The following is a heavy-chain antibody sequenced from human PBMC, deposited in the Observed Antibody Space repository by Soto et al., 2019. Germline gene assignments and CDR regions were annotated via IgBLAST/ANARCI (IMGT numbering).Heavy chain of an antibody. V-gene: IGHV3-21*01. CDR1: GFTFSSYS. J-gene: IGHJ3*02. CDR2: ISSSSSYI. D-gene: IGHD1-1*01. Sequence: GGSLRLSCAASGFTFSSYSMNWVRQAPGKGLEWVSSISSSSSYIYYADSVKGRFTISRDNAKNSLYLQMNSLRAEDTAVYYCARGVGNHNAFDIWGQGTMVIVSS. CDR3: ARGVGNHNAFDI.